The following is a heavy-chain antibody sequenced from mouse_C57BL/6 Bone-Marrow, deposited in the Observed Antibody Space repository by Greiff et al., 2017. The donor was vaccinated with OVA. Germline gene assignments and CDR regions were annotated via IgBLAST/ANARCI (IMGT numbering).Heavy chain of an antibody. CDR1: GYTFTSYW. CDR3: AREGRWLLLYWYFDV. V-gene: IGHV1-64*01. J-gene: IGHJ1*03. CDR2: IHPNSGST. D-gene: IGHD2-3*01. Sequence: QVQLQQPGAELVKPGASVKLSCKASGYTFTSYWMHWVKQRPGQGLEWIGMIHPNSGSTNYNEKFKSKATLTVDKSSSTAYMQLSSLTSEDSAVYYCAREGRWLLLYWYFDVWGTGTTVTVSS.